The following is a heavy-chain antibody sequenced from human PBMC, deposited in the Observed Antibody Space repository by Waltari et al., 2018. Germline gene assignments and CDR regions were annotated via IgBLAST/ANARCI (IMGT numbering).Heavy chain of an antibody. CDR1: GFTFSSYA. Sequence: QVQLVESGGGVVQPGRSLRLSCAASGFTFSSYAMHWVSQAPGKGLEWVAVISYDGRNKYYADSVKGRFTISRDNTKNTLYLQMNSLRAEDTAVYYCARDSRIAGTIGYFDYWGQGTLVTVSS. V-gene: IGHV3-30*04. J-gene: IGHJ4*02. CDR3: ARDSRIAGTIGYFDY. CDR2: ISYDGRNK. D-gene: IGHD1-7*01.